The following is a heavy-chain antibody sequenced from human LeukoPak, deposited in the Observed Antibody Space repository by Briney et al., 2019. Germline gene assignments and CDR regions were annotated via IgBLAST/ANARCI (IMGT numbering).Heavy chain of an antibody. CDR3: ARARITIFGVVTPYFDY. CDR1: GYTFTGYY. D-gene: IGHD3-3*01. CDR2: INPNSGGT. J-gene: IGHJ4*02. Sequence: ASVKVSCRASGYTFTGYYMHWVRQAPGQGLEWMGWINPNSGGTNYAQKFQGRVTMTRDTSISTAYMELSRLRSDDTAVYYCARARITIFGVVTPYFDYWGQGTLVTVSS. V-gene: IGHV1-2*02.